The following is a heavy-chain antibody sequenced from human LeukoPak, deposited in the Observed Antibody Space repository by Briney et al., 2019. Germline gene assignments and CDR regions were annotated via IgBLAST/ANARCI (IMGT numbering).Heavy chain of an antibody. CDR1: GGSFSGYY. V-gene: IGHV4-59*01. D-gene: IGHD2-15*01. J-gene: IGHJ6*03. CDR2: IYYSGST. Sequence: SETLSLTCAVYGGSFSGYYWSWIRQPPGKGLEWIGYIYYSGSTNYNPSLKSRVTISVDTSKNQFSLKLSSVTAADTAVYYCARAVGYYYYMDVWGKGTTVTVSS. CDR3: ARAVGYYYYMDV.